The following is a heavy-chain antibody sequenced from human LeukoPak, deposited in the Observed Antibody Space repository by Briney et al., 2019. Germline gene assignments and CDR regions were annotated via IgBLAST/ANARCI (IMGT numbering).Heavy chain of an antibody. CDR2: ISYDGSNK. D-gene: IGHD3-10*01. V-gene: IGHV3-30*18. Sequence: PGGSLRLSCAASGFTFSSYGMHWVRQAPGEGLEWVAVISYDGSNKYYADSVKGRFTISRDNSKNTLYLQMNSLRAEDTAVYYCAKDPAVVWFGSHPDYWGQGTLVTVSS. J-gene: IGHJ4*02. CDR1: GFTFSSYG. CDR3: AKDPAVVWFGSHPDY.